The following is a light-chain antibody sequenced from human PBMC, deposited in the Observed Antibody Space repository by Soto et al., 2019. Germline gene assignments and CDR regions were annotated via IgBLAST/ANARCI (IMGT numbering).Light chain of an antibody. V-gene: IGLV3-25*02. Sequence: SYELTQPPSVSVSPGQTARITCSGDALPKKYAYWYQQKPGQAPVLVIYKDSERPSGIPERFSGSSSGTTVTLTISGVQAEDEADYYCQSADSSRTYVVFGGGTKLTVL. CDR1: ALPKKY. J-gene: IGLJ2*01. CDR2: KDS. CDR3: QSADSSRTYVV.